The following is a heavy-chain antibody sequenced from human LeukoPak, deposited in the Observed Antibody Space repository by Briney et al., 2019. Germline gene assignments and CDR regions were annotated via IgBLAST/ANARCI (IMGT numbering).Heavy chain of an antibody. CDR3: ARWSSSWYGRSWFDP. J-gene: IGHJ5*02. V-gene: IGHV4-4*02. Sequence: PSETLSLTCAVSGGSITSGNWWTWVRQSQGKGLEWIGEIHHGGTTNYNPSLKSRVTISVDKSKNQFSLKLSSVTAADTAVYYCARWSSSWYGRSWFDPWGQGTLVTVSS. CDR1: GGSITSGNW. D-gene: IGHD6-13*01. CDR2: IHHGGTT.